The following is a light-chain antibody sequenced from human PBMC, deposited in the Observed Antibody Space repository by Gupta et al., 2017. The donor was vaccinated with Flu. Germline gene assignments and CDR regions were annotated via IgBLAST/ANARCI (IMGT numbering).Light chain of an antibody. CDR3: QQYNNWPPMYT. CDR1: QSVSSN. V-gene: IGKV3-15*01. CDR2: GAS. J-gene: IGKJ2*01. Sequence: RATLSCRASQSVSSNLAWYQQKPGQAPRLLIYGASTRATGIPARFSGSGSGTEFTLTISSLQSEEFAVYYCQQYNNWPPMYTFGQGTKLEIK.